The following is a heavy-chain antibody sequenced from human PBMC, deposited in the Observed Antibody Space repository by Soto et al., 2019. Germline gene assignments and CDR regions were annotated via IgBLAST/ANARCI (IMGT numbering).Heavy chain of an antibody. Sequence: QLHLVQSGAVVKKPGASVTVSCSASGYPVTAYYMHWVRQAPGRGLEWMGGINPATGAAKYTQTFQGRVTMTRDTSTSTVFMELGGLTFGDPAVFYCARGGGVGVAGSAAFDMWGQGTLVTVSS. CDR2: INPATGAA. J-gene: IGHJ3*02. CDR1: GYPVTAYY. D-gene: IGHD3-3*01. V-gene: IGHV1-2*02. CDR3: ARGGGVGVAGSAAFDM.